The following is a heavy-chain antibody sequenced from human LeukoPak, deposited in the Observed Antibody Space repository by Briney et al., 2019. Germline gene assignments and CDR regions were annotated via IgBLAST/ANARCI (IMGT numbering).Heavy chain of an antibody. D-gene: IGHD1-1*01. CDR2: IYYSGST. CDR3: ARENDKDAFDI. CDR1: GGSISSYY. V-gene: IGHV4-59*01. J-gene: IGHJ3*02. Sequence: SETLSLTCTVSGGSISSYYWSWIRQPPGKGLERIGYIYYSGSTNYNPSLKSRVTISVDTSKNQFSLKLSSVTAADTAVYYCARENDKDAFDIWGQGTMVTVSS.